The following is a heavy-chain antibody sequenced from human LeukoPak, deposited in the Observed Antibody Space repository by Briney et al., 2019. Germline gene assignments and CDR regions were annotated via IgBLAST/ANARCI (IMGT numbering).Heavy chain of an antibody. CDR1: GGSFSGYY. CDR2: INNSGST. CDR3: ARGELELPDY. J-gene: IGHJ4*02. D-gene: IGHD1-7*01. Sequence: SETLSLTCAVYGGSFSGYYWSWIRQPPGKGLEWIGEINNSGSTNYNPSLKSRVTISVDTSKNQFSLKLSSVTAADTAVYYCARGELELPDYCGQGTLVTVSS. V-gene: IGHV4-34*01.